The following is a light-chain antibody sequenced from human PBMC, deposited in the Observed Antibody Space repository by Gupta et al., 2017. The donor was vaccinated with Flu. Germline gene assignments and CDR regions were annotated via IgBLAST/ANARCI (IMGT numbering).Light chain of an antibody. J-gene: IGLJ3*02. CDR1: SSNIGSTP. CDR2: YNS. Sequence: QSVLTQPPSASGTPGQRVTISCSGSSSNIGSTPVHWYQQFPGTPPRIVIYYNSQRPSGVPGRFSGSKSGTSASLAISGLQSEDEADYYCASWDDSLNGWVFGGGTKLTVL. V-gene: IGLV1-44*01. CDR3: ASWDDSLNGWV.